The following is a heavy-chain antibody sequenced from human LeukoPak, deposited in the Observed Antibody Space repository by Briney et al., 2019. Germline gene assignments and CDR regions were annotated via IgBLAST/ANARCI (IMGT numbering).Heavy chain of an antibody. V-gene: IGHV4-39*01. J-gene: IGHJ5*02. CDR2: IYYSGNT. D-gene: IGHD3-22*01. CDR3: ARYHYDSSGYHPSA. CDR1: GGSISSSSYY. Sequence: SETLSLTCTVSGGSISSSSYYWGWIRQPPGKGLEWMGGIYYSGNTHNNPSLKSRVTISVDTSKNQFSLKLSSVTAADTAVYYCARYHYDSSGYHPSAWGQGTQVTVSS.